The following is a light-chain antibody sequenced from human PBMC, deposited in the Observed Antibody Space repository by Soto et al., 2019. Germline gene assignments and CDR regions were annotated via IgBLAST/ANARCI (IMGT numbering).Light chain of an antibody. Sequence: DIQMTQSPSSVSASVGDRVTITCRASQGIGSWLACYQQKPGKAPKLLIYAASSLQSGVPSRFSGSGSGTDFTLTISSLQPEDFGTYYCLQANTFPLTFGGGTKVEIK. CDR1: QGIGSW. CDR2: AAS. V-gene: IGKV1-12*01. J-gene: IGKJ4*01. CDR3: LQANTFPLT.